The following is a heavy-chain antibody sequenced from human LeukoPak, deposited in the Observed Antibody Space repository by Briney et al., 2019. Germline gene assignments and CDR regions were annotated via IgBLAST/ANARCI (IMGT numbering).Heavy chain of an antibody. V-gene: IGHV3-30*02. CDR1: GFTFSSYG. Sequence: GGSLRLSCAASGFTFSSYGMHWVRQAPGKGLEWVAFIRYDGSNKYYADSVKGRFTISRDNSKNTLYLQMNSLRAEDTAVYYCARISGSYFYFDYWGQGTLVTVSS. D-gene: IGHD1-26*01. J-gene: IGHJ4*02. CDR2: IRYDGSNK. CDR3: ARISGSYFYFDY.